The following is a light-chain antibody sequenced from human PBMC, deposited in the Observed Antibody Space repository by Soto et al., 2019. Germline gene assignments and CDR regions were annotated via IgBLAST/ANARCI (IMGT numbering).Light chain of an antibody. V-gene: IGLV2-8*01. CDR3: CSYAGTNNFV. Sequence: QSALTQPPSASGSPGQSVTISCAGTSSDVGFYNDVSWYQQHPGKAPKLIISEVSQRPSGVPDRFSGSKSGNTASLTVSGLQAEDEADYYCCSYAGTNNFVFGTGTKLTVL. CDR1: SSDVGFYND. J-gene: IGLJ1*01. CDR2: EVS.